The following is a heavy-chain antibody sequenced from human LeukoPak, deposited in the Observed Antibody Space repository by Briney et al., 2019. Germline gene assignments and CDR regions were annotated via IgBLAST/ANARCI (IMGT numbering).Heavy chain of an antibody. CDR2: INPNSGGT. D-gene: IGHD5-12*01. CDR1: GSTFTGYY. CDR3: ARWGGYSHYYYMDV. J-gene: IGHJ6*03. Sequence: GASVKVSCKASGSTFTGYYMHWVRQAPGQGLEWIGRINPNSGGTNYAQKFQGRVTMTRDTSISTAYMELSRLRSDDTAVYYCARWGGYSHYYYMDVWGKGTTVTVSS. V-gene: IGHV1-2*06.